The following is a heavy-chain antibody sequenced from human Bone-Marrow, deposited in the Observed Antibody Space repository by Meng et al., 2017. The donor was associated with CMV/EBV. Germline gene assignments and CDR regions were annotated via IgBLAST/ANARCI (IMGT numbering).Heavy chain of an antibody. V-gene: IGHV3-23*01. J-gene: IGHJ4*02. D-gene: IGHD3-10*01. Sequence: SCFASGFTFNRCGMAWVRQAPGKGLEWVSTINDNSANTHYADSVKGRFTISRDNSRNTLYLEMSSLRVGDTAEYYCAKDAGGEIMWDDWSQGTLVTVSS. CDR3: AKDAGGEIMWDD. CDR2: INDNSANT. CDR1: GFTFNRCG.